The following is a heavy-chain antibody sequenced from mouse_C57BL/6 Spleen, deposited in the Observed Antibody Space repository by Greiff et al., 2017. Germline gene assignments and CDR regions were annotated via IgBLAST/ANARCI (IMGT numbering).Heavy chain of an antibody. J-gene: IGHJ2*01. V-gene: IGHV1-54*01. D-gene: IGHD2-5*01. CDR2: INPGSGGT. CDR1: GYAFTNYL. CDR3: ARTDYYSTSLY. Sequence: QVQLQQSGAELVRPGTSVKVSCKASGYAFTNYLIEWVKQRPGQGLEWIGVINPGSGGTNYNEKFKGKATLTADTSSSTAYMQLSSLTSEDSAVYFCARTDYYSTSLYWGQGTTLTVSS.